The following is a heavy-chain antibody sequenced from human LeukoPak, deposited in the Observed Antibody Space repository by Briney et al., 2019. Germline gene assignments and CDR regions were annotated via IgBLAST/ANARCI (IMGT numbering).Heavy chain of an antibody. Sequence: ASVTVSCMASGYSFTSHYMHWLRQAPGQGLEGMGLINPSGSATRYAQSFQGRVTMTRDLSTSTDYMELSSLRSDDTAVYFCARDISEGDYAWWFDPWGQGTLVTVAS. CDR3: ARDISEGDYAWWFDP. CDR1: GYSFTSHY. V-gene: IGHV1-46*01. J-gene: IGHJ5*02. D-gene: IGHD3-16*01. CDR2: INPSGSAT.